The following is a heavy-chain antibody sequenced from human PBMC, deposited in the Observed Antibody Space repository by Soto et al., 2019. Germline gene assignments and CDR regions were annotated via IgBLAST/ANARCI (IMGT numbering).Heavy chain of an antibody. CDR2: IGSSGSST. CDR3: VKDGYCSGGSCYGDNWFDP. V-gene: IGHV3-64D*06. Sequence: GGSLRLSCSGSGFTVSNYAMHWVRQAPGKGLESVSAIGSSGSSTYYADSVKGRFTISRDNSKNTLYLQMSSLRAEDTAVYYCVKDGYCSGGSCYGDNWFDPWGQGTLVTVSS. CDR1: GFTVSNYA. J-gene: IGHJ5*02. D-gene: IGHD2-15*01.